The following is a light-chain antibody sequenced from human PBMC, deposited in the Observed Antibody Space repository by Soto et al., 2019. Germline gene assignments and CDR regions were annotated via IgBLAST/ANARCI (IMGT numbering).Light chain of an antibody. Sequence: DIQMTQSPSSLSASVGDRVTITCRASQSISSYLNWYKQKPGKATKLLIYAASSLQSGVPSRFSGSGSGTDVTLTISSLQPEDFATYDCQQSYSTPITFGQGTRLEIK. CDR3: QQSYSTPIT. CDR1: QSISSY. V-gene: IGKV1-39*01. CDR2: AAS. J-gene: IGKJ5*01.